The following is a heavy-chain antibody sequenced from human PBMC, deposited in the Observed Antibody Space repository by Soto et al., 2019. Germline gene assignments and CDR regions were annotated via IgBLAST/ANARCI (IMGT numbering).Heavy chain of an antibody. V-gene: IGHV4-31*03. CDR1: GGSISIGGYD. J-gene: IGHJ6*02. CDR3: ARDPELAYCSGGSCYHSYYYGMDV. CDR2: IYYSGST. Sequence: SEALAVGCIFSGGSISIGGYDWSWIRQHPGKGLEWIGYIYYSGSTYYNPSLKSRVTISVDTSKNQFSLKLSSVTAADTAVYYCARDPELAYCSGGSCYHSYYYGMDVWGQGTTVTVSS. D-gene: IGHD2-15*01.